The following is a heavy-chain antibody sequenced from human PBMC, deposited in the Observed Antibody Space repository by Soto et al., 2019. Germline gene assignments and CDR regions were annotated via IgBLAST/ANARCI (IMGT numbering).Heavy chain of an antibody. CDR2: IGGGDT. CDR3: AKDRQNFNSVWDPLDV. Sequence: EVRLLESGGGLVKPGGSLRLSCAASGFTFNTYAMSWVRQAPGKGLEWVAGIGGGDTHYADSVMGRFIISRDDPKSMVSLQMNSLRVEDTAVYYCAKDRQNFNSVWDPLDVWGQGTLVTFSS. CDR1: GFTFNTYA. J-gene: IGHJ3*01. V-gene: IGHV3-23*01. D-gene: IGHD2-21*01.